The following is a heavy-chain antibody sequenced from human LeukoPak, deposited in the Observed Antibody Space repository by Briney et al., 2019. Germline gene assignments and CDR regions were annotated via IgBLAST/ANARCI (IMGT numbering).Heavy chain of an antibody. CDR1: GFTVSNNY. Sequence: GGSLRLSCAVSGFTVSNNYMSWFRQAPGKGLEWVSGINWNGGSTGYADSVKGRFTISRDNAKNSLYLQMNSLRAEDTALYYCARVKGIWFGEFDYWGQGTLVTVSS. CDR2: INWNGGST. D-gene: IGHD3-10*01. V-gene: IGHV3-20*04. J-gene: IGHJ4*02. CDR3: ARVKGIWFGEFDY.